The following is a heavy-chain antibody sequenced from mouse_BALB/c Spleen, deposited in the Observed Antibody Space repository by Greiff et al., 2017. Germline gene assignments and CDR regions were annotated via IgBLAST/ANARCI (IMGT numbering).Heavy chain of an antibody. V-gene: IGHV1S81*02. Sequence: QVQLQQPGAELVKPGASVKLSCKASGYTFTSYWMHWVKQRPGQGLEWIGEINPSNGRTNYNEKFKSKATLTVDKSSSTAYMQLSSLTSEDSAVYYCERKELRWFADWGQGTLVTVSA. D-gene: IGHD1-1*01. J-gene: IGHJ3*01. CDR2: INPSNGRT. CDR1: GYTFTSYW. CDR3: ERKELRWFAD.